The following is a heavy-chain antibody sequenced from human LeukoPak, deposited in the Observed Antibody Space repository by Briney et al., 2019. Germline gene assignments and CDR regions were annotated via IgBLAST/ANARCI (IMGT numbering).Heavy chain of an antibody. V-gene: IGHV1-2*06. J-gene: IGHJ4*02. CDR2: INPNSGGT. CDR1: GYTFTGYY. D-gene: IGHD5-18*01. CDR3: ARQSGYSYGFLDDY. Sequence: ASVTVSCKASGYTFTGYYMHWVRQAPGQGLEWMGRINPNSGGTNYAQKFQGRVTMTRDTSISTAYMELSRLRSDDTAVYYCARQSGYSYGFLDDYWGQGTLVTVSS.